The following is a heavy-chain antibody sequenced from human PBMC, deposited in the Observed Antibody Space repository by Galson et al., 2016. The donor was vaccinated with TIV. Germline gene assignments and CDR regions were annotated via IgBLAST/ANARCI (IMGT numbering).Heavy chain of an antibody. CDR2: FAPEDDEI. CDR3: ATSLRGDSMVRGIRSLYFDY. V-gene: IGHV1-24*01. J-gene: IGHJ4*02. Sequence: SVKVSCKVSGYSLSDLSMHWVRQAPGRGLAWRGGFAPEDDEIIYEEKFQGRVTMTEDTSTDTAFMELSSLRSEDTAVYYCATSLRGDSMVRGIRSLYFDYWGQGTLVTVSS. CDR1: GYSLSDLS. D-gene: IGHD3-10*01.